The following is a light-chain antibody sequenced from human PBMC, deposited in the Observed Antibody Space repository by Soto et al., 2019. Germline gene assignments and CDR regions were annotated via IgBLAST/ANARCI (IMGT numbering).Light chain of an antibody. CDR2: EFT. CDR3: NSYTTSGTLYV. V-gene: IGLV2-14*01. J-gene: IGLJ1*01. CDR1: SSDVGGFKY. Sequence: QSAVIQPASVSGSPGQSITISCAGSSSDVGGFKYVSWYQQHPGKAPKLILYEFTNRPSGVSNRFSGSKSGNAASLTISGLHAEDEADYYCNSYTTSGTLYVFGTGTKLTVL.